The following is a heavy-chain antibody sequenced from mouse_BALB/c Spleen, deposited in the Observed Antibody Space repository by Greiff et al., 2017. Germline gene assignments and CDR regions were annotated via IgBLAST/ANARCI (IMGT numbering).Heavy chain of an antibody. J-gene: IGHJ3*01. CDR2: IRSKSNNYAT. CDR1: GFTFNTNA. V-gene: IGHV10S3*01. CDR3: GDLFAY. Sequence: GGGLVQPKGSLKLSCAASGFTFNTNAMNWVRQAPGKGLEWVARIRSKSNNYATYYADSVKDRFTISRDDSQSMLYLQMNNLKTEDTAMYYCGDLFAYWGQGTLVTVSA.